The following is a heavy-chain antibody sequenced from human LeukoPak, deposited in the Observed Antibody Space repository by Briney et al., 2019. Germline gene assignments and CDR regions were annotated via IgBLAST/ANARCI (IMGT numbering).Heavy chain of an antibody. J-gene: IGHJ4*02. CDR2: ISAYNGNT. CDR1: GYTFTSYG. D-gene: IGHD6-6*01. V-gene: IGHV1-18*01. CDR3: AREAIEDSSSSLSFDY. Sequence: ASVKVSCKASGYTFTSYGISWVRQAPGQGLEWMGWISAYNGNTNYAQKLQGRVTMTADTSTSTAYMELRSLRSDDTAVYYCAREAIEDSSSSLSFDYWGQGTLVTVSS.